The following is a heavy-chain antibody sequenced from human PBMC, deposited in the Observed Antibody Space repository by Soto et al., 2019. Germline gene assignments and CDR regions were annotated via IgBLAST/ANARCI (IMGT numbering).Heavy chain of an antibody. CDR1: GDSVSSNGAA. CDR3: ARDPPGLHSAFEV. V-gene: IGHV6-1*01. Sequence: TLSLTCAISGDSVSSNGAAWNWIRQSPSRGLEWLGRTYYRSRWYSDYAPSVKSRITVNPDTSQNQFSLQLNSVTPEDTAIYYCARDPPGLHSAFEVCGQGTLLSLSS. D-gene: IGHD3-16*01. CDR2: TYYRSRWYS. J-gene: IGHJ4*02.